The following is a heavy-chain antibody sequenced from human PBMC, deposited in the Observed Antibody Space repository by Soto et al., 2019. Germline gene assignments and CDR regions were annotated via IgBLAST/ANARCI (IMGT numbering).Heavy chain of an antibody. CDR3: ARLGYCSSTSCSSTKNIFDY. V-gene: IGHV5-51*01. Sequence: GESLKISCKGSGYSFTSYWIGWVRQMPGKGLEWMGIIYPGDSDTRYSPSFRGQVTISADKSISTAYLQWSSLKASDTAMHYCARLGYCSSTSCSSTKNIFDYWGQGTLVTVSS. CDR2: IYPGDSDT. CDR1: GYSFTSYW. D-gene: IGHD2-2*01. J-gene: IGHJ4*02.